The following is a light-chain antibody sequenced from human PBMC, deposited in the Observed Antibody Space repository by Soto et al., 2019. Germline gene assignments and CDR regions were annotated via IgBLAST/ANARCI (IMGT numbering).Light chain of an antibody. Sequence: QSALAQPASVSGSPGQSITISCTGTSSDVGAYDFVSWYQQHPGEVPKLIIYEVRNRPSGVSNRFSGSKSGNTASLTISGLQAEDEADYYCSSYTSESPWVFGGGTKLTVL. CDR1: SSDVGAYDF. V-gene: IGLV2-14*01. CDR2: EVR. CDR3: SSYTSESPWV. J-gene: IGLJ3*02.